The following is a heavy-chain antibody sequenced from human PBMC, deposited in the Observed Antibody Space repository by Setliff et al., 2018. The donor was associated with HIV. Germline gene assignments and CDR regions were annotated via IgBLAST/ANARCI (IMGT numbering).Heavy chain of an antibody. CDR1: GGSFSGYY. CDR2: INHSGST. D-gene: IGHD3-10*01. Sequence: SETLSLTCAVYGGSFSGYYWSWIRQPPGKGLEWIGEINHSGSTNYNPSLKSRVTISVDTSKNQFSLILSPVTAADTAVYYCARQTGLRGYYGSNSLYYFDYWGKGMLVTVSS. CDR3: ARQTGLRGYYGSNSLYYFDY. J-gene: IGHJ4*02. V-gene: IGHV4-34*01.